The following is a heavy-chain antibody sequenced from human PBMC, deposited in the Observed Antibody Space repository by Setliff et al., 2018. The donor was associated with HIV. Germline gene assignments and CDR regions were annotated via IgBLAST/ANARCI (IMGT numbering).Heavy chain of an antibody. CDR1: GYSISSGYY. CDR2: IYHSGST. CDR3: ARQNSGYAPGPFDY. Sequence: SETLSLTCAVSGYSISSGYYWGWNRQPPGKGLEWIGSIYHSGSTYYNPSLKSRVTMSEETSKNQFSLKLKSVTAADTAVYYCARQNSGYAPGPFDYWGQGILVTVSS. D-gene: IGHD5-12*01. V-gene: IGHV4-38-2*01. J-gene: IGHJ4*02.